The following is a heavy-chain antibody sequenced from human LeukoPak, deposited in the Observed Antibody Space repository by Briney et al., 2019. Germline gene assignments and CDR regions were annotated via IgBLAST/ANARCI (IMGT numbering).Heavy chain of an antibody. CDR1: GGSISSSSYD. CDR2: IYYSGST. Sequence: PSETLSLTCTVSGGSISSSSYDWGWIRQPPGKGLEWIGSIYYSGSTYYNPSLKSRVTISVDTSKNQFSLKPSSVTSADTAVYYCARHAYDSSGYHYFDYWGQGTLVTVSS. D-gene: IGHD3-22*01. J-gene: IGHJ4*02. CDR3: ARHAYDSSGYHYFDY. V-gene: IGHV4-39*01.